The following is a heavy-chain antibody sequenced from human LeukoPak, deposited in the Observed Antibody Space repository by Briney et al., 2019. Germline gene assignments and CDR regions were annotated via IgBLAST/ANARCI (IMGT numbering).Heavy chain of an antibody. V-gene: IGHV4-31*03. D-gene: IGHD3-22*01. J-gene: IGHJ3*02. CDR2: IYYSGST. Sequence: SETLSLTCTVSGXSISRGSYSWSWIRQHPGKGLEWIGNIYYSGSTYYNPSLKSRVTISLDTSKNQFSLKLSSATAADTAVYYCARDTSSVGAFDIWGQGTMVTVSS. CDR3: ARDTSSVGAFDI. CDR1: GXSISRGSYS.